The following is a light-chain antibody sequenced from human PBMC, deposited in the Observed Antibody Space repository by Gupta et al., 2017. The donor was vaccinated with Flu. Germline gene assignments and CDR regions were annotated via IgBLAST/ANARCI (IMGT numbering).Light chain of an antibody. Sequence: EIVMTQSPVTLSVSPGERATLSCRASQSVSRNLAWYQQKPGQAPRLLTYGASTRATGIPARFSGSGSGTEFTLSISSLQSEDFAIYFCQQYNNWPPWTFGQGTKVEI. V-gene: IGKV3-15*01. J-gene: IGKJ1*01. CDR3: QQYNNWPPWT. CDR2: GAS. CDR1: QSVSRN.